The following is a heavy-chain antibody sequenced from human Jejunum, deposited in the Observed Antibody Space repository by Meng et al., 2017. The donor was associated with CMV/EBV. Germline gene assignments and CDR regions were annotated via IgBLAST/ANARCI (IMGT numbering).Heavy chain of an antibody. CDR2: INTDNGDT. Sequence: QVQLVQSGAEVKKPGPSVKISCKASGYTFTSYPMHWVRQAPGQSLEWMGWINTDNGDTRFSQHLQGRVTISTDTSATTAYMELSSLRLDDTAIYYCATNAFDYWGQGTLVTVSS. D-gene: IGHD2-8*01. J-gene: IGHJ4*02. CDR3: ATNAFDY. V-gene: IGHV1-3*04. CDR1: GYTFTSYP.